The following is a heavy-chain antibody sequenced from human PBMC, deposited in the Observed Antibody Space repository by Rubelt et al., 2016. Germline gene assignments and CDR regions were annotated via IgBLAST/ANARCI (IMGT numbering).Heavy chain of an antibody. CDR2: IWYDGSDE. V-gene: IGHV3-33*01. J-gene: IGHJ4*02. D-gene: IGHD1-14*01. CDR3: TGFDY. CDR1: GFTFSNYG. Sequence: QVQLVESGGGVVQPGRSLRLSCAASGFTFSNYGMHWVRQVPGKGLEWVAVIWYDGSDEYYADSVKGRFTSSRDNSKNMLYWQMNNLRVEETALYYCTGFDYWGQGTLVTVSS.